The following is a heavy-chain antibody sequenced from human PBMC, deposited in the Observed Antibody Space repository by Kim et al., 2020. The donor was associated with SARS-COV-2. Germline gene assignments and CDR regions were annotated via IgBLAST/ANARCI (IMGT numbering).Heavy chain of an antibody. J-gene: IGHJ4*02. CDR1: GGSFSGYY. CDR3: ARGLFTPVDY. Sequence: SETLSLTCAVYGGSFSGYYWSWIRQPPGKGLEWIGEINHSGSTNYNPSLKSRVTISVDTSKNQFSLKLNSVTAADTAVYYCARGLFTPVDYWGQGTLVTV. CDR2: INHSGST. V-gene: IGHV4-34*01. D-gene: IGHD2-21*01.